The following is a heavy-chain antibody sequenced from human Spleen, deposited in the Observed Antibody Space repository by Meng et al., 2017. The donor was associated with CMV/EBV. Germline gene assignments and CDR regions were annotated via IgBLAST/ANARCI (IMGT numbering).Heavy chain of an antibody. CDR1: GFTFSSYA. CDR3: ANEQDYGARDY. Sequence: GESLKISCAASGFTFSSYAMHWVRQAPGKGLEWVAVIRFDGSNKYYADSVKGRFTISRDNSKNTLYLQMNSLRAVDTAVYYCANEQDYGARDYWGPGTLVTVSS. CDR2: IRFDGSNK. J-gene: IGHJ4*02. D-gene: IGHD4-17*01. V-gene: IGHV3-30*02.